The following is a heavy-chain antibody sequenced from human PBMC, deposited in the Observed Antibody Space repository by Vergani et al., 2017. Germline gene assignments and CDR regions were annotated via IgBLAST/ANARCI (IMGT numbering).Heavy chain of an antibody. CDR1: GGSISSSSYY. D-gene: IGHD5-24*01. V-gene: IGHV4-39*01. CDR3: ARQGAPKRRDGYNYRGAPDY. J-gene: IGHJ4*02. CDR2: IYYSGST. Sequence: QLQLQESGPGLVKPSETLSLTCTVSGGSISSSSYYWGWIRQPPGKGLEWIGSIYYSGSTYYNPSLKSRVTISVDTSKNQFSLKLSSVTAADTAVYYCARQGAPKRRDGYNYRGAPDYWGQGTLVTVSS.